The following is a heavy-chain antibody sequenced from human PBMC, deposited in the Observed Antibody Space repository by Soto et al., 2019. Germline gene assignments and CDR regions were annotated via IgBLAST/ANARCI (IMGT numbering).Heavy chain of an antibody. D-gene: IGHD3-22*01. J-gene: IGHJ6*02. CDR2: VYYGGST. CDR3: AGGDYYHSSGYYFYYYTMDV. V-gene: IGHV4-39*01. CDR1: GGPISSSGCS. Sequence: SETLSLTCTVSGGPISSSGCSWGWIRQPPGKGLEWIGNVYYGGSTYYNPSLKSRVTISVETSKSQFSLKLSSVTAADTAVYYCAGGDYYHSSGYYFYYYTMDVWGQGTTVTVSS.